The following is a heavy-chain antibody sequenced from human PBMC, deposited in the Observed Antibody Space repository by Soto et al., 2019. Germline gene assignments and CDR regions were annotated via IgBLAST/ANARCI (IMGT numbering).Heavy chain of an antibody. V-gene: IGHV1-3*01. CDR2: INGGSGKT. Sequence: QVPLVQSGAEVKKPGASVKVSCRASGFTFTLYSMHWVRQAPGQRLEWMGWINGGSGKTKYSQKFQGRVTIARDTSASTAYMDVSSLRSEDTAVYYCARYSGNYQDAFDIWGQGTMVTVSS. D-gene: IGHD1-26*01. J-gene: IGHJ3*02. CDR3: ARYSGNYQDAFDI. CDR1: GFTFTLYS.